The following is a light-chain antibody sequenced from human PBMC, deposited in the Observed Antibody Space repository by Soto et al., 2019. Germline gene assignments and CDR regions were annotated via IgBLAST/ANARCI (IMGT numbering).Light chain of an antibody. V-gene: IGLV2-8*01. CDR2: AVN. J-gene: IGLJ2*01. Sequence: QSALTQPPSASGSPGQSVTISCTGTSSDIGGYNYVSWYQQHPGKAPNLLIYAVNQRPSGVPDRFSGSKSGNTASLTFSGLQADDEADYYCSSYAGTINVIFGGGTKVTVL. CDR1: SSDIGGYNY. CDR3: SSYAGTINVI.